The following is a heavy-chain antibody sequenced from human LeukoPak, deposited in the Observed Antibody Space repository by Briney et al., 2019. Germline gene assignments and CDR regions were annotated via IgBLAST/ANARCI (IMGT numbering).Heavy chain of an antibody. CDR3: ARGGRWINGYMDL. V-gene: IGHV3-7*01. D-gene: IGHD2-2*03. J-gene: IGHJ6*04. Sequence: PGGSLRLSCAASRFSFSSYWMSWVRQAPGKGLEWVANINQDGSEKFYADSVKGRFTISRDNANNSMFLQMNSLRVEDTAVFYCARGGRWINGYMDLWGKGTTVTVSS. CDR2: INQDGSEK. CDR1: RFSFSSYW.